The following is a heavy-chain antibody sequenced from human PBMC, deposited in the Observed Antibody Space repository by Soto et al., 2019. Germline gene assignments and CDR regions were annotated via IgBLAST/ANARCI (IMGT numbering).Heavy chain of an antibody. D-gene: IGHD6-13*01. CDR3: AGVIAAAANRVGMDV. J-gene: IGHJ6*02. Sequence: QVQLQESGPGLVKPSGTLSLTCAVSGGSISSSNWWSWVRQPPGKGLVWIGEIDHSGGTSYNPALKRRVSKSVDKSQNQFPLQLGSVTAGDTAVYYCAGVIAAAANRVGMDVWGQGTTVTVSS. CDR2: IDHSGGT. CDR1: GGSISSSNW. V-gene: IGHV4-4*02.